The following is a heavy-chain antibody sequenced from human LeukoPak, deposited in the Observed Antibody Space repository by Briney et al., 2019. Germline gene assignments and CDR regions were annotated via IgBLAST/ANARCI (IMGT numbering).Heavy chain of an antibody. J-gene: IGHJ4*02. CDR3: AITISRTQDY. CDR1: GGSISSSSYY. CDR2: IYYSGST. Sequence: SETLSLTCTVSGGSISSSSYYWGWIRQPPGKGLEWIGNIYYSGSTYYNPSLKSRVTISVDTSKNQFSLKLTSVTAADTAVYYGAITISRTQDYWGQGTLVSVSS. V-gene: IGHV4-39*01. D-gene: IGHD3-3*01.